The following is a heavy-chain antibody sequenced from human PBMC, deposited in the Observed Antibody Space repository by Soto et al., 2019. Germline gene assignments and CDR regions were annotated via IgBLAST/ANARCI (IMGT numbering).Heavy chain of an antibody. CDR2: IYSGGST. CDR3: AREYQPLGCSGGSCYSRNVWYFDL. CDR1: GFTVSSNY. V-gene: IGHV3-66*01. D-gene: IGHD2-15*01. J-gene: IGHJ2*01. Sequence: GWSLRLSCAASGFTVSSNYMSWVRQAPGKGLEWVSVIYSGGSTYYADSVKGRFTISRDNSKNTLYLQMNSLRAEDTAVYYCAREYQPLGCSGGSCYSRNVWYFDLWGRGTLVTVSS.